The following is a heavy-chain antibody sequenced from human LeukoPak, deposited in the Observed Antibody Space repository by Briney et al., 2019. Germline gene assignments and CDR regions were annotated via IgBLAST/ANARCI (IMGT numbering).Heavy chain of an antibody. J-gene: IGHJ4*02. Sequence: GGSLRLSCAASGFTFGDYAMSWVRQVPGKGLEWVSDINWNGGRKGYADSVKGRFTISRHNAKNSLYLQMNSLRAEDTAFYYCAREHYTAGFDYWGLGTLVTVSS. V-gene: IGHV3-20*04. CDR1: GFTFGDYA. D-gene: IGHD2-2*02. CDR3: AREHYTAGFDY. CDR2: INWNGGRK.